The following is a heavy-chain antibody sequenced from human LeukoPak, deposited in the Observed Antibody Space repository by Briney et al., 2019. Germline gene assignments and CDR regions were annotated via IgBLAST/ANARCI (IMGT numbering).Heavy chain of an antibody. J-gene: IGHJ4*02. D-gene: IGHD3-22*01. V-gene: IGHV1-18*01. CDR1: GYTFTSYG. CDR3: AREPSTTPYYYDIIGFYGFDY. CDR2: ISAYNGNT. Sequence: ASVKVSCKASGYTFTSYGISWVRQAPGQGLEWMGWISAYNGNTNYAQKLQGRVTMTTDTSTSTAYMELRSLRSDDTAVYYCAREPSTTPYYYDIIGFYGFDYWAQGPLVTVSS.